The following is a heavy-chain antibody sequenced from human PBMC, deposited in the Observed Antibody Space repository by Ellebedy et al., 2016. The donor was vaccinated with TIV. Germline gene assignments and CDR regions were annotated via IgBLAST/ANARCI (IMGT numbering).Heavy chain of an antibody. J-gene: IGHJ4*02. CDR1: GFTFSGSW. Sequence: GESLKISCAASGFTFSGSWMSWVRQAPGKGLEWVAHINPDGSAEYYVDSVKGRFTISRDNAKRSLFLQMNSLRAEDTAVYYCAGAILKAYWGQGTLVTVSS. D-gene: IGHD3-3*01. CDR3: AGAILKAY. CDR2: INPDGSAE. V-gene: IGHV3-7*03.